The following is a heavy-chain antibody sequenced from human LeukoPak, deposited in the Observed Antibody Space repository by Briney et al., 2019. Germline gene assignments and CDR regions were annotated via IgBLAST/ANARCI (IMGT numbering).Heavy chain of an antibody. CDR3: ARDGSDAFDI. J-gene: IGHJ3*02. Sequence: SETLSLTCTVSGGSISSYYWSWIRQPPGKGLEWIGYIYYSGSTNYDPSLKSRVTISVDTSKNQFSLKLSSVTAADTAVYYCARDGSDAFDIWGQGTMVTVSS. D-gene: IGHD2-2*03. V-gene: IGHV4-59*01. CDR1: GGSISSYY. CDR2: IYYSGST.